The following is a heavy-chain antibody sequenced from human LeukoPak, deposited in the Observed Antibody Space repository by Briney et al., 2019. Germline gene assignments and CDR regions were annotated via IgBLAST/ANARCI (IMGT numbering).Heavy chain of an antibody. D-gene: IGHD1-26*01. V-gene: IGHV3-30*18. Sequence: GGSLRLSCAVSGFTFNTYGIHWVRQTPNKGLEWVALISYDGTNKYYADSVKGRFTISRDNSKNTLYLQMDSLRAEDTAVYYCAKDRSGMGYYFDFWGQGTLVTVSS. CDR1: GFTFNTYG. CDR3: AKDRSGMGYYFDF. J-gene: IGHJ4*02. CDR2: ISYDGTNK.